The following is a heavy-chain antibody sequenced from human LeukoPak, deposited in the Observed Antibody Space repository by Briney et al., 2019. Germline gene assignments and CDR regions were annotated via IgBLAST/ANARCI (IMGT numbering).Heavy chain of an antibody. J-gene: IGHJ4*02. D-gene: IGHD4-17*01. CDR1: GGTVSSYA. V-gene: IGHV1-69*04. Sequence: SVKVSCKASGGTVSSYAISWVRQAPGQGLEWMGRIIPIFGIANYAQKFQGRVTITADKSTSTAYMELSSLRSEDTAVYYCAREDDYDDYVEGYYFDYWGQGTLVTVSS. CDR2: IIPIFGIA. CDR3: AREDDYDDYVEGYYFDY.